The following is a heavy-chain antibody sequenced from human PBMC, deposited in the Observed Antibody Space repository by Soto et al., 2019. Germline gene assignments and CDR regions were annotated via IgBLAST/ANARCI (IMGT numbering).Heavy chain of an antibody. CDR2: IYYCGST. V-gene: IGHV4-59*04. J-gene: IGHJ5*02. CDR3: ARQGRITMIVVVIDWFDP. CDR1: GGSISSYY. D-gene: IGHD3-22*01. Sequence: SKTLSLTCTVSGGSISSYYWSWIRQPPGKGLEWIGYIYYCGSTYYNPSLKSRVTISVDTSKNQFSLKLSSVTAADTAVYYCARQGRITMIVVVIDWFDPWGQGTLVTVSS.